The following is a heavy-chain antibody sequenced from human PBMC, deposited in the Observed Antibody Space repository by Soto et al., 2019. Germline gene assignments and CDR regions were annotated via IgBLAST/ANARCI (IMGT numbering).Heavy chain of an antibody. V-gene: IGHV3-74*01. CDR1: GFTFNYYW. D-gene: IGHD2-21*02. J-gene: IGHJ3*01. Sequence: EVQLVESEGGLVQRGGSLRLSCAASGFTFNYYWMHWVRQAPGQGLVWVSHIHSDGSTTTYADSVKGRFTTSRDNAKNTLYLQMNRLRAEDTAVYYCVRGDKGGFDLWGQGTTVTVSS. CDR3: VRGDKGGFDL. CDR2: IHSDGSTT.